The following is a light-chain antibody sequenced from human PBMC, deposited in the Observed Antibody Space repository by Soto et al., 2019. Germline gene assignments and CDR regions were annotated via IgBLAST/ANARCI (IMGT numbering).Light chain of an antibody. Sequence: DIQMTQSPSSLSASVGDRVTIACRTSQSISNYLNWYQQKPGKAPKLLIYAASNLQSGVPSRFSGSGSGTEFTLTISSLQPEDFAAYYCQQSYTTPRTFGQGSKLEIK. CDR1: QSISNY. CDR3: QQSYTTPRT. V-gene: IGKV1-39*01. CDR2: AAS. J-gene: IGKJ2*01.